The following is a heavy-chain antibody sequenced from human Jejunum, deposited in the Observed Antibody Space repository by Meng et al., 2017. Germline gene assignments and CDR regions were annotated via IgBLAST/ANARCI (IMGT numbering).Heavy chain of an antibody. Sequence: EVQLVESGGGLVQPGGSLRLSCAASGFTFNSFAMSWVRQAPGKGLEWVSAISGSGDNTFYADSVKGRFTISRVNSKNTLYLQMNSLRAEDTAVYYCAKDEELHCWGQGSLVTVSS. CDR3: AKDEELHC. CDR2: ISGSGDNT. J-gene: IGHJ4*02. CDR1: GFTFNSFA. V-gene: IGHV3-23*04. D-gene: IGHD3-10*01.